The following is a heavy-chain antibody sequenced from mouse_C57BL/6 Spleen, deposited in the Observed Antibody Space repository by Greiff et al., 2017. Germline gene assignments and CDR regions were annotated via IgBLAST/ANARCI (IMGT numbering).Heavy chain of an antibody. D-gene: IGHD2-3*01. CDR2: ISYDGSN. CDR1: GYSITSGYY. J-gene: IGHJ2*01. V-gene: IGHV3-6*01. Sequence: EVKLVESGPGLVKPSQSLSLTCSVTGYSITSGYYWNWIRQFPGNKLEWMGYISYDGSNNYNPSVTNRISITRDTAKIQFFLKLNSVTNEDTATYFCASSIYDGYYVYWGQGTTLTVSS. CDR3: ASSIYDGYYVY.